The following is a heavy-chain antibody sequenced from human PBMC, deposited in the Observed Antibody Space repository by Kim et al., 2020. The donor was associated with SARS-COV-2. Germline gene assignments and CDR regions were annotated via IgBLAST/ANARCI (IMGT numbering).Heavy chain of an antibody. CDR1: GFTFSSYA. J-gene: IGHJ4*02. Sequence: GSLRLSCAASGFTFSSYAMHWVRQAPGKGLEWVAVISYDGSNKYYADSVKGRFTISRDNSKNTLYLQMNSLRAEDTAVYYCARDAENIVVVVAATPAFDYWGQGTLVTVSS. V-gene: IGHV3-30-3*01. CDR3: ARDAENIVVVVAATPAFDY. CDR2: ISYDGSNK. D-gene: IGHD2-15*01.